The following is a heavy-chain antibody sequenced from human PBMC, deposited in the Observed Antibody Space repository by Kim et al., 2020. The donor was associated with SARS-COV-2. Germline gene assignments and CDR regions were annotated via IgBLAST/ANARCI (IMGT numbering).Heavy chain of an antibody. CDR3: ARERRVTTVTRIDYFD. D-gene: IGHD4-17*01. Sequence: GGSLRLSCAASGFPFNDFYIAWIRQAPGKGLEWVSYITGTGATTYYADSVRGRFTISRDNAKNSVHLQMNTLRAEDTAVYYCARERRVTTVTRIDYFD. CDR1: GFPFNDFY. J-gene: IGHJ4*01. V-gene: IGHV3-11*01. CDR2: ITGTGATT.